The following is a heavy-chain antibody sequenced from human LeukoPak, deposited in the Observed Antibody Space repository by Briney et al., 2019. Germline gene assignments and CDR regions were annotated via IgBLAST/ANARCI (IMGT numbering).Heavy chain of an antibody. CDR3: ARVSPWTRDY. D-gene: IGHD3/OR15-3a*01. J-gene: IGHJ4*02. CDR2: INHSGST. V-gene: IGHV4-34*01. CDR1: GGSFSGYY. Sequence: SETLSLTCALYGGSFSGYYWSWIRQPPGKGLEWIGEINHSGSTNYNPSLKSRVTISVDTSKNQFSLKLSSVTAADTAVYYCARVSPWTRDYWGQGTLVTVSS.